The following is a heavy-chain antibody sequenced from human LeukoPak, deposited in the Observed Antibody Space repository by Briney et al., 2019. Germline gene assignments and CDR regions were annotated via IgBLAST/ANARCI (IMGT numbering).Heavy chain of an antibody. D-gene: IGHD6-19*01. CDR3: AKDRSSGWYPEA. J-gene: IGHJ5*02. CDR1: GFTFSSYA. V-gene: IGHV3-23*01. Sequence: GGSLRLSCAASGFTFSSYAMSWVRQAPGKGLEWVSAISGSGGSTYYADSVKGRFTISRDNSKNTLYLQMNSLSAEDTAVYYCAKDRSSGWYPEAWGQGTLVTVSS. CDR2: ISGSGGST.